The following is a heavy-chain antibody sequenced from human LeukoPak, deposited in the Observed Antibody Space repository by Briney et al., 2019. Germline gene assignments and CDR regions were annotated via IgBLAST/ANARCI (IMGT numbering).Heavy chain of an antibody. CDR1: GYTFANFG. Sequence: ASVRVSCKPSGYTFANFGLSWVRQAPGQGLEWMGWISAYNGNTKYAQRLQGRVTLTTDTSTSTAYMELRSLRSDDTAVYYCARGRDAYYFDYWGQGTLVTVSS. CDR2: ISAYNGNT. CDR3: ARGRDAYYFDY. V-gene: IGHV1-18*01. J-gene: IGHJ4*02. D-gene: IGHD3-16*01.